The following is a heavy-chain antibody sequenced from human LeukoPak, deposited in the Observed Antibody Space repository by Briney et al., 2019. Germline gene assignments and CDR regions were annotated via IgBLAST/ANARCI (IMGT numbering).Heavy chain of an antibody. CDR3: ARGYYDSSGYYSDY. CDR2: INPNSGGT. D-gene: IGHD3-22*01. V-gene: IGHV1-2*06. CDR1: GYTFTGYY. Sequence: ASVKLSCNASGYTFTGYYMHWVRQAPGQGLEWMGRINPNSGGTNYAQKFQGRVTMTRDTSISTAYMEIRRLRSDDTAVYYCARGYYDSSGYYSDYWGQGTLATVSS. J-gene: IGHJ4*02.